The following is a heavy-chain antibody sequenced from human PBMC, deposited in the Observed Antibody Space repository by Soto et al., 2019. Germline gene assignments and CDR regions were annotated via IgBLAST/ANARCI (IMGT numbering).Heavy chain of an antibody. CDR3: ARDTYYDSSGYYLGY. V-gene: IGHV1-2*02. D-gene: IGHD3-22*01. J-gene: IGHJ4*02. Sequence: ASVKVFCKASGYTFTGYYMHWVRQAPGQGLEWMGWINPNSGGTNYAQKFQGRVTMTRDTSISTAYMELSRLRSDDTAVYYCARDTYYDSSGYYLGYWGQGTLVTVSS. CDR2: INPNSGGT. CDR1: GYTFTGYY.